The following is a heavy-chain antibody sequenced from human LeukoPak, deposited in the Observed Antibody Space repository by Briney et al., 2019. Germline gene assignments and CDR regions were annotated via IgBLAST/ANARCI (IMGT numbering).Heavy chain of an antibody. V-gene: IGHV3-21*01. D-gene: IGHD6-19*01. CDR2: ISSSSSYI. CDR1: GFIFSSYS. Sequence: GGSLRLSCAASGFIFSSYSMNWVRQAPGKGLEWVSSISSSSSYIYYADSVKGRFTISRDNAKNSLYLQMNSLRAEDTAVYYCARVPGGWYGKENSYYYYGMDVWGKGTTVTVSS. CDR3: ARVPGGWYGKENSYYYYGMDV. J-gene: IGHJ6*04.